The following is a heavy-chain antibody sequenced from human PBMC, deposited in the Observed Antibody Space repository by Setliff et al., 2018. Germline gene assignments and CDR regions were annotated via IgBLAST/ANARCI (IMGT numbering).Heavy chain of an antibody. D-gene: IGHD2-15*01. J-gene: IGHJ3*02. V-gene: IGHV3-7*03. CDR1: GFTFNNYW. Sequence: GESLKISCAASGFTFNNYWMSWVRQAPGKGLEWVASIKKDGSERYYVDSVKGRFTISRDNAENSLYLQMNSLRVEDTAVYHCARDAAAATGSFDIWGQGTMVTDSS. CDR3: ARDAAAATGSFDI. CDR2: IKKDGSER.